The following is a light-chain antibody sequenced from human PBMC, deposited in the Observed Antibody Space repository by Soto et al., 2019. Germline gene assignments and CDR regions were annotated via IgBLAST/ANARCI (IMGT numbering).Light chain of an antibody. Sequence: DIQMTQPPSSLSASVGDRVTITCQASQDISNYLNWYQQKPGKAPKLLIYDASNLQTGVPSRFSGSGSGTDFTLTISSLQPEDIATYYCQQYDNLPPLFGQGTKLEIK. V-gene: IGKV1-33*01. CDR1: QDISNY. J-gene: IGKJ2*01. CDR3: QQYDNLPPL. CDR2: DAS.